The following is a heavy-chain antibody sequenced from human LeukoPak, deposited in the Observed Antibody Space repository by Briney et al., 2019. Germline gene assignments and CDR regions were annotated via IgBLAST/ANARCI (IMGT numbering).Heavy chain of an antibody. CDR1: GYTFTSYG. J-gene: IGHJ6*02. CDR3: AREDASYGRDYGMDV. Sequence: SVKVSCKASGYTFTSYGISWVRQAPGQGLEWMGGITPIFGTANYAQKFQGRVTITADESTSTAYMEPSSLRSEDTAVYYCAREDASYGRDYGMDVWGQGTTVTVSS. V-gene: IGHV1-69*13. CDR2: ITPIFGTA. D-gene: IGHD5-18*01.